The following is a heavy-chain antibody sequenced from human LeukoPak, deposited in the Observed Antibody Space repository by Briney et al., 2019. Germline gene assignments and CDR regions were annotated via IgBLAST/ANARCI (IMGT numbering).Heavy chain of an antibody. Sequence: PSETLSLTCTVSGGSISSYYWSWVRQPAGKGLEWIGRIYTSGSTSYNPSLMSRVTMSVDKSKNQFSLKLSSVTAADTAVYYCARDRVDCSGGSCYTGGAREPTDVWGKGTTVTVSS. V-gene: IGHV4-4*07. CDR3: ARDRVDCSGGSCYTGGAREPTDV. CDR1: GGSISSYY. D-gene: IGHD2-15*01. J-gene: IGHJ6*04. CDR2: IYTSGST.